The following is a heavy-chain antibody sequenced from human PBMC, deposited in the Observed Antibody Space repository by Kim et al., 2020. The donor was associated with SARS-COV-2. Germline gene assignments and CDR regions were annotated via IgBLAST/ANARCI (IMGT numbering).Heavy chain of an antibody. V-gene: IGHV4-34*01. Sequence: SETLSLTCAVYGGSFSGYYWSWIRQPPGKGLEWIGEINHSGSTNYNPSLKSRVTISVDTSKNQFSLKLSSVTAADTAVYYCARRLYCSSTSCYNYWFDPWGQGTLVTVSS. CDR1: GGSFSGYY. CDR3: ARRLYCSSTSCYNYWFDP. J-gene: IGHJ5*02. CDR2: INHSGST. D-gene: IGHD2-2*02.